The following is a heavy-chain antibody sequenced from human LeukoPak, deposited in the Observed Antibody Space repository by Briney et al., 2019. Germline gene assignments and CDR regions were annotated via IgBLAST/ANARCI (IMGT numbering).Heavy chain of an antibody. Sequence: GASVKFSCKASGYTFTGYYMHWVRQAPGQGLEWMGWINPNSGGPNYAQQFQGRVTMTRDTSISTAYMELSRLRSDDTAVYYGATSTGYCSSTSCLDDYYFDNWGQGTLGTVSS. CDR2: INPNSGGP. V-gene: IGHV1-2*02. J-gene: IGHJ4*02. CDR1: GYTFTGYY. CDR3: ATSTGYCSSTSCLDDYYFDN. D-gene: IGHD2-2*01.